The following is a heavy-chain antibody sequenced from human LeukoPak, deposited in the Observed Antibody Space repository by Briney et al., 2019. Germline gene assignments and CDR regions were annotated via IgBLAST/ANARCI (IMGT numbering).Heavy chain of an antibody. CDR3: ARGHIAVAGSDY. Sequence: TSETLSLTCTVSGGSISTYNWSSIRQPARKGLEWIGRIYTSGDTNYNPSLKSRVTMSIATSKNQFSLNLSSVTAADTAMYYCARGHIAVAGSDYWGQGILVTVSS. CDR2: IYTSGDT. D-gene: IGHD6-13*01. V-gene: IGHV4-4*07. J-gene: IGHJ4*02. CDR1: GGSISTYN.